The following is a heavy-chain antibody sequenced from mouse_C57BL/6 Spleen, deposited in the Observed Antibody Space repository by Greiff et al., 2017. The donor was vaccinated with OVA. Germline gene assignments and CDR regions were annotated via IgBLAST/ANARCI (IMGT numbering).Heavy chain of an antibody. CDR1: GYTFTSYW. V-gene: IGHV1-55*01. CDR3: ARGAGSSPYWYFDV. D-gene: IGHD1-1*01. CDR2: IYPGSGST. J-gene: IGHJ1*03. Sequence: VQLQQPGAELVKPGASVKMSCKASGYTFTSYWITWVKQRPGQGLEWIGDIYPGSGSTNYNEKFKSKATLTVDTSSSTAYMQLSSLTSEDSAVYYGARGAGSSPYWYFDVWGTGTTVTVSS.